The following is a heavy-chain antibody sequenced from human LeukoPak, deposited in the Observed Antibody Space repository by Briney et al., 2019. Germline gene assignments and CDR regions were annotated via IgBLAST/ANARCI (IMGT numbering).Heavy chain of an antibody. J-gene: IGHJ5*02. CDR2: IRYSGST. CDR1: GCTISSYY. Sequence: GTLSLTCTASGCTISSYYLNWVRQPPGKGLEWIGYIRYSGSTNCNPSLKSRVTISVDTSKNPISLKLSSVTAADTAVYYCARGGGYGDYNGFCRRGTGTLVTVAS. CDR3: ARGGGYGDYNGFCR. V-gene: IGHV4-59*01. D-gene: IGHD4-17*01.